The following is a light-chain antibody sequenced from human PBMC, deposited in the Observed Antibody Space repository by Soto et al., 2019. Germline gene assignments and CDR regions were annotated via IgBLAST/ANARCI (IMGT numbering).Light chain of an antibody. Sequence: QSALTQPPSASGSPGQSVTISCTGTNSDVGGSNYVSWYQQHPGKAPKLMIYEVTKRPSGVPDRYSGSRSGNTASLPVSGLQAEDEDDHYCSSNVGGTNLEIFGGGTKLNVL. J-gene: IGLJ2*01. CDR1: NSDVGGSNY. CDR2: EVT. CDR3: SSNVGGTNLEI. V-gene: IGLV2-8*01.